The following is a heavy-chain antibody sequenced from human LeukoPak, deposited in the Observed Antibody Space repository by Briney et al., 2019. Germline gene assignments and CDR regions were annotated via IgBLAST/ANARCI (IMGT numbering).Heavy chain of an antibody. V-gene: IGHV4-30-2*01. CDR3: ASSIAAAGDFDY. J-gene: IGHJ4*02. CDR1: GGSISSGGYS. D-gene: IGHD6-13*01. Sequence: SETLSLTCAVSGGSISSGGYSWSWIRQPPGKGLEWIGYIYHSGSTYYNPSLKSRVTISVDGSKNQFSLKLSSVTAADTAVYYCASSIAAAGDFDYWGQGTLVTVSS. CDR2: IYHSGST.